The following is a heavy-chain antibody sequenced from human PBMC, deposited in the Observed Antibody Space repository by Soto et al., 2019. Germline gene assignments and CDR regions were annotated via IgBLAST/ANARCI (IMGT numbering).Heavy chain of an antibody. CDR3: AHRTNTVTWWFDP. CDR1: GLSLTTRGVG. Sequence: QITLKESGPTLVKPTQTLTLTCTFSGLSLTTRGVGVGWIRQPPGRALEWLALIYWDDDKPYSQSLKSRLTITKDTSKTQVVLKMNNMDPADTATYFCAHRTNTVTWWFDPWGQGTLVTVSS. J-gene: IGHJ5*02. D-gene: IGHD4-17*01. CDR2: IYWDDDK. V-gene: IGHV2-5*02.